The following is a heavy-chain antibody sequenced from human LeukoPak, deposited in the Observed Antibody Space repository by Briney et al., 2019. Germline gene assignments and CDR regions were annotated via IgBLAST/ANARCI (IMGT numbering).Heavy chain of an antibody. CDR2: ISGSGGST. J-gene: IGHJ4*02. V-gene: IGHV3-23*01. CDR3: AKWLATYDSPTPFDH. D-gene: IGHD3-22*01. Sequence: PGGSLRLSCAASGFTFSSYAMSWVRQAPGKGLEWVSAISGSGGSTDYADSVKGRFTISRDNSKNTLYLQMNSLRAEDTAVYYCAKWLATYDSPTPFDHWGQGTLVTVSS. CDR1: GFTFSSYA.